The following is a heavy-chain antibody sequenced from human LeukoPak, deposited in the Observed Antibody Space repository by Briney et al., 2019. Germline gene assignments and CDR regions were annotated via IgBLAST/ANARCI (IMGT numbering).Heavy chain of an antibody. CDR2: IKQDGSEK. D-gene: IGHD1-26*01. CDR3: ASGGIYYGAAFDF. J-gene: IGHJ4*02. V-gene: IGHV3-7*03. CDR1: GFTLSSYW. Sequence: PGGSLRLSCAASGFTLSSYWMNWLRQAPGKGLEWVANIKQDGSEKYYVHYVKGRFTISRDNAKNSLYLQMNSLRAEDTALYYCASGGIYYGAAFDFWGQGTLVTVSS.